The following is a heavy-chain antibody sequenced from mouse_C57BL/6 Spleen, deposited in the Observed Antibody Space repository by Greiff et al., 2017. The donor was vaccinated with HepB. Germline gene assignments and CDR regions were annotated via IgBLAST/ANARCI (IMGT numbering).Heavy chain of an antibody. CDR1: GYTFTSYW. CDR3: ARRALTVYFDD. CDR2: IHPNSGST. J-gene: IGHJ2*01. V-gene: IGHV1-64*01. D-gene: IGHD4-1*01. Sequence: VQLQQSGAELVKPGASVKLSCKASGYTFTSYWMHWVKQRPGQGLEWIGMIHPNSGSTNYNEKFKSKATLTVDKSSSTAYMQLSSLTSEDSAVYYSARRALTVYFDDWGQGTTLTVSS.